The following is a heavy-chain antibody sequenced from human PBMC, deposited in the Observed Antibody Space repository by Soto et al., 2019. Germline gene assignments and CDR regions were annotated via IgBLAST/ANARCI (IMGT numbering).Heavy chain of an antibody. CDR2: INPSGGST. J-gene: IGHJ6*02. D-gene: IGHD4-17*01. CDR1: GYTFTSYY. CDR3: ARDMATTVTTLSYTMDV. Sequence: ASVKVSCKASGYTFTSYYMHWVRQAPGQGLEWMGIINPSGGSTSYAQKFQGRVTMTRDTSTSTVYMELSSLRSEDTAVYYCARDMATTVTTLSYTMDVWGQGTKVTVSS. V-gene: IGHV1-46*01.